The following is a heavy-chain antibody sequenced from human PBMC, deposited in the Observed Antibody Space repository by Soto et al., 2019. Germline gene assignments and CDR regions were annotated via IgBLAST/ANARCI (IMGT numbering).Heavy chain of an antibody. CDR1: GFTFSSYA. CDR3: AKGWFGEFFPLAY. D-gene: IGHD3-10*01. V-gene: IGHV3-30-3*01. Sequence: GGSLRLSCAASGFTFSSYAMHWVRQAPGKGLEWVAVISYDGSNKYYADSVKGRFTISRDNSKNTLYLQMNSLRAEDTAVYYCAKGWFGEFFPLAYWGQGTLVTVSS. J-gene: IGHJ4*02. CDR2: ISYDGSNK.